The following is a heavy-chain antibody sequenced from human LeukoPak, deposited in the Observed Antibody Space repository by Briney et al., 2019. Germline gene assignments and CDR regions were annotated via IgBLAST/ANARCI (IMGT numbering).Heavy chain of an antibody. D-gene: IGHD4-23*01. CDR1: GYTFTGYY. Sequence: ASVTVSCKASGYTFTGYYMHWVRQAPGQGLEWMGWINPNSGGTNYAQKFQGRVTMTRDTSISTAYMELSRLRSDDTAVYYCARVPVSEGVVTLNYWGQGTLVTVSS. J-gene: IGHJ4*02. CDR2: INPNSGGT. CDR3: ARVPVSEGVVTLNY. V-gene: IGHV1-2*02.